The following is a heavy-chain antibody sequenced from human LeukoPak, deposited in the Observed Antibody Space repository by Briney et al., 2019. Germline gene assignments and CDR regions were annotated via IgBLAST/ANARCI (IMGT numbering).Heavy chain of an antibody. V-gene: IGHV3-7*03. CDR3: ASLDTAKQPLANH. CDR2: IREERGQE. D-gene: IGHD5-18*01. Sequence: GGSLRLSCAVSGFTFSNYSMNWVRQAPGKGLEWVANIREERGQEYYVDSVKGRFTISKNSAKNSLYLQMNTLRVEDTAMYYCASLDTAKQPLANHWGQGTLVTVSS. CDR1: GFTFSNYS. J-gene: IGHJ5*02.